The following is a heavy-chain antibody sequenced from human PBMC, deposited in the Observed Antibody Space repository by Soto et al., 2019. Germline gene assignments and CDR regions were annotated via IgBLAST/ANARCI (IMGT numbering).Heavy chain of an antibody. CDR1: GFTFSTYS. CDR3: ERDSGTYLPPKHNYFDP. V-gene: IGHV3-21*01. J-gene: IGHJ5*02. CDR2: ISSSSSYI. D-gene: IGHD3-10*01. Sequence: GGSLRLSCAASGFTFSTYSMNWVRQAPGKGLEWVSSISSSSSYIYYADSGKGRFTISRDNAKSSLYLQMNSRRAEDRDVYFCERDSGTYLPPKHNYFDPWGQGTLVTVSS.